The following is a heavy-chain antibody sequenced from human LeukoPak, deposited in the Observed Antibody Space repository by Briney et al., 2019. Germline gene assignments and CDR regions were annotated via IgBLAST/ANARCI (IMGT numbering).Heavy chain of an antibody. V-gene: IGHV3-49*04. CDR2: IRSKAYGGTT. CDR1: GFTFGDYA. CDR3: TRDQGGYCSSTSCSDLGFDAFDI. D-gene: IGHD2-2*01. Sequence: GGSLRLSCTASGFTFGDYAMSWVRQAPGKGLEWVGFIRSKAYGGTTEYAASVKGRFTISRDDSKSIAYLQMNSLKTEDTAVYYCTRDQGGYCSSTSCSDLGFDAFDIWGQGTMVTVSS. J-gene: IGHJ3*02.